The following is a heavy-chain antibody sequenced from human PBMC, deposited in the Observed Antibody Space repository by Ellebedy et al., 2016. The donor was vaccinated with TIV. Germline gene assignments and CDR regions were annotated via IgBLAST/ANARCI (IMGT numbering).Heavy chain of an antibody. D-gene: IGHD5-12*01. CDR3: ATEGSGYDLNH. CDR1: GFTFTDYS. CDR2: FSRSGGYT. Sequence: GGSLRLXXAASGFTFTDYSMHWVRQAPGKGPSWVSVFSRSGGYTYYADSVQGRFTISRDNSKDTLYLQMNSLRVDDTAIYYCATEGSGYDLNHWGQGTLVTVSS. V-gene: IGHV3-23*01. J-gene: IGHJ4*02.